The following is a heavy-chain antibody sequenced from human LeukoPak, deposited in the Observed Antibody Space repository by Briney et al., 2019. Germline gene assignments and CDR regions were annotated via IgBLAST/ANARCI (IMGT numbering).Heavy chain of an antibody. Sequence: SATLSLTCTVSGGSISSGGYYWSWIRQHPGQGLGWIWYIYYSGSTYYNPSLKSRVTISVDTSKNQFSLKLSSVTAADTAVYYCARADGGYVYYFDYWGQGTLVTVSS. J-gene: IGHJ4*02. V-gene: IGHV4-31*03. CDR1: GGSISSGGYY. D-gene: IGHD5-12*01. CDR2: IYYSGST. CDR3: ARADGGYVYYFDY.